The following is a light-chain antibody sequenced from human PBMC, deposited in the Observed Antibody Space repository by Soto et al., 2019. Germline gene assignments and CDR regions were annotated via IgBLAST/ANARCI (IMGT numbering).Light chain of an antibody. J-gene: IGKJ5*01. CDR3: QQDYSTPPLT. CDR2: GAS. CDR1: QSIKNY. V-gene: IGKV1-39*01. Sequence: DIQMTQSPSSLSAAIGDRVTITCRASQSIKNYLNWYQHKPGAAPKLLIFGASNLESGVPSRFSGSGSGTEFTLSISSLQPEDFATYYCQQDYSTPPLTFGQGTRVEIK.